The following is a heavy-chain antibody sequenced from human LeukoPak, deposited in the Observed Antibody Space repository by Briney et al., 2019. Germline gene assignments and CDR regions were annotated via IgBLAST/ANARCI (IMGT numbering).Heavy chain of an antibody. V-gene: IGHV1-69*04. CDR1: GGTFSSYA. CDR3: ARDLLLWFGELLYHDRFDY. Sequence: GASVKVSCKASGGTFSSYAISWVRQAPGQGLEWMGRIIPILGIANYAQKLQGRVTMTTDTSTSTAYMELRSLRSDDTAVYYCARDLLLWFGELLYHDRFDYWGQGTLVTVSS. J-gene: IGHJ4*02. D-gene: IGHD3-10*01. CDR2: IIPILGIA.